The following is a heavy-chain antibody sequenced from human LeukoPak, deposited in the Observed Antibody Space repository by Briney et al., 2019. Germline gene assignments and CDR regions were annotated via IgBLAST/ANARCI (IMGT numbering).Heavy chain of an antibody. J-gene: IGHJ5*02. Sequence: ASVKVSCKASGYTFTGYYMHWVRQATGQRLEWMGWINPNSGSTNYAQKFQGRVTMTRDTSISTAYMELSRLSSDDTAVYYCARDFRAAMVSDWFDPWGQGTLVTVSS. CDR1: GYTFTGYY. D-gene: IGHD5-18*01. CDR3: ARDFRAAMVSDWFDP. V-gene: IGHV1-2*02. CDR2: INPNSGST.